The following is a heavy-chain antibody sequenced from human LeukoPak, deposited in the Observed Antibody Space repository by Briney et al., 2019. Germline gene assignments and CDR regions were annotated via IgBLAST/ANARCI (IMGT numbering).Heavy chain of an antibody. V-gene: IGHV3-23*01. J-gene: IGHJ4*02. Sequence: GGSLRLSCAASGFAFSSYPMTWVRQAPGKGLEWVSTIGSSNGDTHYADSVKGRFTISRDNSKNTLYLQMNSLRAEDTAVYYCARVSFYDSSGYYPPDYWGQGTLVTVSS. CDR3: ARVSFYDSSGYYPPDY. CDR1: GFAFSSYP. CDR2: IGSSNGDT. D-gene: IGHD3-22*01.